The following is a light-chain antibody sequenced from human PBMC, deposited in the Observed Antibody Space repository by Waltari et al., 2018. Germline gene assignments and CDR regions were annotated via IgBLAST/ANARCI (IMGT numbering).Light chain of an antibody. CDR2: GAS. CDR3: QQYDNWLGT. CDR1: QSIRSN. V-gene: IGKV3-15*01. J-gene: IGKJ1*01. Sequence: EIVMTQSPATLSVFPGDRATLSCSASQSIRSNLAWYQHKPGQAPRLLIYGASTRATGIPARFSGSGSGKEFTLTISSLQSEDFAVYFCQQYDNWLGTFGQGTKVEIK.